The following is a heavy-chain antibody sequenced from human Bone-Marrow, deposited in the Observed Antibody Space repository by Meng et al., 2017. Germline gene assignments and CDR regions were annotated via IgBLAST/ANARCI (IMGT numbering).Heavy chain of an antibody. CDR2: IYYSGST. V-gene: IGHV4-59*01. J-gene: IGHJ4*02. Sequence: SETLSLTCTVSGGSISSYYWSWIRQPPGKGLEWIGYIYYSGSTNYNPSLKSRVTISVDTSENQFSLKLSSVTAADTAVYYCASGARAGRNYFDYWGQGTLVTVSS. D-gene: IGHD6-19*01. CDR1: GGSISSYY. CDR3: ASGARAGRNYFDY.